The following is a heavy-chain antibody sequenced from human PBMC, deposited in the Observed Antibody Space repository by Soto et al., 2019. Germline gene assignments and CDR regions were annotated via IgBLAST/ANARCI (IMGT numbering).Heavy chain of an antibody. CDR2: IGTAGDT. CDR3: ARGRRGYSGYYYYYYMDV. J-gene: IGHJ6*03. D-gene: IGHD6-13*01. CDR1: GFTFSSYD. V-gene: IGHV3-13*01. Sequence: SLRLSSAASGFTFSSYDMHWVRQATGKDLEWVSAIGTAGDTYYPGSVKGRFTISRENAKNSLYLQMNSLRAGDTAVYYCARGRRGYSGYYYYYYMDVWGKGTTLTVSS.